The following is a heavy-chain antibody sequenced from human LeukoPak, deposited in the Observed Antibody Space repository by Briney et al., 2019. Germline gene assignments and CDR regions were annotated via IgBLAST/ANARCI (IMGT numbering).Heavy chain of an antibody. CDR2: ISGSGGST. CDR3: AKDCGGDCYSFDY. V-gene: IGHV3-23*01. Sequence: GGSLRLSCAASGFTFSNYAMSWVRQAPGKGLEWVSAISGSGGSTYYADSVKGRFTISRDNSKNTLYLQMNSLRAEDTAVYYCAKDCGGDCYSFDYWGQGTLVTVSS. D-gene: IGHD2-21*02. CDR1: GFTFSNYA. J-gene: IGHJ4*02.